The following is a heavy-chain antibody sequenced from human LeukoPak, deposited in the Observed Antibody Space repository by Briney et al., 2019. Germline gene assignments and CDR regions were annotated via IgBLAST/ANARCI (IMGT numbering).Heavy chain of an antibody. J-gene: IGHJ4*02. CDR1: GFAFSSYN. CDR2: ISSGSDTI. V-gene: IGHV3-48*01. Sequence: QPGGSLRLSXAASGFAFSSYNMNWVRQSPGKGLEWVSYISSGSDTIFYADSVKGRFTISRDNAKNSLYLQMNSLRAEDTAVYYCARPYCASTSCPTFEYWGQGTLVTVSS. CDR3: ARPYCASTSCPTFEY. D-gene: IGHD2-2*01.